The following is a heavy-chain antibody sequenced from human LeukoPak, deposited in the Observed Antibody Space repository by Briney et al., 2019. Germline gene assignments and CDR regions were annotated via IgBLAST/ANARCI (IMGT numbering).Heavy chain of an antibody. CDR2: IYPGDSDT. CDR3: ARLWVTTRGPNWFDP. J-gene: IGHJ5*02. CDR1: GYSFTRNW. Sequence: GESLKISCKTSGYSFTRNWLGWVRQMPGKGLEWMGIIYPGDSDTRYSPSFEGQVTISADKSINTAYLQWRNLKASDTAIYYCARLWVTTRGPNWFDPWGQGTLVTVSS. V-gene: IGHV5-51*01. D-gene: IGHD4-17*01.